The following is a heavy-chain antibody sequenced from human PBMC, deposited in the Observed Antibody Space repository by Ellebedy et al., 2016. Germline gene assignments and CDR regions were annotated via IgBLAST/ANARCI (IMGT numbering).Heavy chain of an antibody. J-gene: IGHJ4*02. CDR2: ISAYNGNT. CDR1: GYTFTSYG. D-gene: IGHD2-2*01. V-gene: IGHV1-18*01. Sequence: ASVKVSCKASGYTFTSYGITWVRQAPGQGLEWMGWISAYNGNTNYAQKVQGRVTMTTDTSTSTAYMDLRSLRSDDTAVYFCARDYSSINCYYYFDYWGQGTLVTVSS. CDR3: ARDYSSINCYYYFDY.